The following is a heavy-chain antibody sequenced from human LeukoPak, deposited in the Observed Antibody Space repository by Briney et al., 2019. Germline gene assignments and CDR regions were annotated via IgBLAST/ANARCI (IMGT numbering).Heavy chain of an antibody. CDR2: ISSSSSYI. J-gene: IGHJ6*03. D-gene: IGHD2-2*02. V-gene: IGHV3-21*04. CDR3: AAGVVPAAIQDYYYYYMDV. Sequence: GGSLRLSCAASGFTFSSYTMHWVRQAPGKGLEWVSSISSSSSYIYYAVSVKGRFTISRDNAKNSLYLQMNSLRAEDTAVYYCAAGVVPAAIQDYYYYYMDVWGKGTTVTVSS. CDR1: GFTFSSYT.